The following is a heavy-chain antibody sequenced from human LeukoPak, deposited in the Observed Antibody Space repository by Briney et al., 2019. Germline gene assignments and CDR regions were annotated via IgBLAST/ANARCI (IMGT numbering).Heavy chain of an antibody. Sequence: GESLKISCKGSGYNFANYWIAWVRQMPGKGLEWVGIIYPGDSDTRYSPSFQGQVTISADTSISTAYLQWSSLKASDTAMYYCARRAYCGGDCYSDYWGQGTLVTVSS. D-gene: IGHD2-21*02. J-gene: IGHJ4*02. V-gene: IGHV5-51*01. CDR2: IYPGDSDT. CDR1: GYNFANYW. CDR3: ARRAYCGGDCYSDY.